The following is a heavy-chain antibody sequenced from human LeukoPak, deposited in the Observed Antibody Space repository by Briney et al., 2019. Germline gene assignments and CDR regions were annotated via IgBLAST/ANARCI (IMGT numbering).Heavy chain of an antibody. Sequence: ASVKVSCKASGYTFTGYYMHWVRQAPGQGLEWMGWINPNSGGTNYAQKFQGRVTMTRDTPISTAYMELRSLRSDDTAVYYCARENYYDSSGPRHENAFDIWGQGTMVTVSS. CDR3: ARENYYDSSGPRHENAFDI. J-gene: IGHJ3*02. D-gene: IGHD3-22*01. CDR2: INPNSGGT. V-gene: IGHV1-2*02. CDR1: GYTFTGYY.